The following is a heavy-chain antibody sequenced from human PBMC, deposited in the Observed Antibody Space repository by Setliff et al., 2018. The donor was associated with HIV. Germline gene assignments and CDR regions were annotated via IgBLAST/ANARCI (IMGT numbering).Heavy chain of an antibody. CDR2: VSPNNAGT. Sequence: TCTVSGGSISNYYWSWIRQAPGQGLEWMGWVSPNNAGTRIPRTFRGRVTLTSDTSINTAYMELSGLRPDDTAMYFCARQLSNSLDYWGQGTLVTVSS. D-gene: IGHD7-27*01. CDR3: ARQLSNSLDY. J-gene: IGHJ4*02. V-gene: IGHV1-2*02. CDR1: GGSISNYY.